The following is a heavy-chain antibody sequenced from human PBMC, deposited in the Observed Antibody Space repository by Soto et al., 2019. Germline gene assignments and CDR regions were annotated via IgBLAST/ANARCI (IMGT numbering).Heavy chain of an antibody. CDR2: IYYSGST. CDR1: GGSISSSSYY. Sequence: SETLSLTCTVSGGSISSSSYYWGWIRQPPGKGLEWIGSIYYSGSTYYNPSLKSRVTISVDTSKNQFSLKLSSVTAADTAVYYCARHGGHYYDFWSGYYTGWFDPWGQGTLVTVSS. J-gene: IGHJ5*02. CDR3: ARHGGHYYDFWSGYYTGWFDP. D-gene: IGHD3-3*01. V-gene: IGHV4-39*01.